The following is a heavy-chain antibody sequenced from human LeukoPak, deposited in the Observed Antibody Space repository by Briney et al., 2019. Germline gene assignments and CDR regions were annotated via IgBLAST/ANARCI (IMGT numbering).Heavy chain of an antibody. CDR1: GGSLSGYY. J-gene: IGHJ4*02. D-gene: IGHD6-13*01. CDR3: ARVVRRHNQQLVRVFDY. CDR2: INHSGST. V-gene: IGHV4-34*01. Sequence: SETLSLTCAVYGGSLSGYYWSWIRQPPGKGLEWIGEINHSGSTNYNPSLKSRVTISVDTSKNQFSLKLSSVTAADTAVYYCARVVRRHNQQLVRVFDYWGQGTLVTVSS.